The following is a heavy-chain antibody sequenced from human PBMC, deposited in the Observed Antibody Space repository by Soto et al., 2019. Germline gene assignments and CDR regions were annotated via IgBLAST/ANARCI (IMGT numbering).Heavy chain of an antibody. CDR3: TRDSSIAAAGARYYYYYGMDV. V-gene: IGHV3-49*03. J-gene: IGHJ6*02. D-gene: IGHD6-13*01. CDR2: IRSKAYGGTT. CDR1: GFTFGDYA. Sequence: PGGSLRLSCTASGFTFGDYAMSWFRQAPGKGLEWVGFIRSKAYGGTTEYAASVKGRFTISRDDSKSIAYLQMNSLKTEDTAVYYCTRDSSIAAAGARYYYYYGMDVWGQGTTVTVSS.